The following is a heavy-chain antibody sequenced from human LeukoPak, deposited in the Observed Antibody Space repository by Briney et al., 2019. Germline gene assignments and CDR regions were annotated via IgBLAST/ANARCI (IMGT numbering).Heavy chain of an antibody. D-gene: IGHD5-18*01. CDR3: ASQGGSYGPYYYYYMDV. Sequence: ASVKVSCKASGYTFTSYYMHWVRQAPGQGLEWMGWINPNSGGTNYAQKFQGRVTMTRDTSISTAYMELSRLRSDDTAVYYCASQGGSYGPYYYYYMDVWGKGTTVTISS. J-gene: IGHJ6*03. V-gene: IGHV1-2*02. CDR2: INPNSGGT. CDR1: GYTFTSYY.